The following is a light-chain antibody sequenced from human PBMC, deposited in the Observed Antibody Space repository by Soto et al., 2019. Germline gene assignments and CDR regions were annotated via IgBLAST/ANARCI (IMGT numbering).Light chain of an antibody. CDR2: GAS. J-gene: IGKJ1*01. CDR1: RSVNNNY. Sequence: EIVLTQSPGTLSLSPGERATLSCRASRSVNNNYLAWYQQKPGQAPRLVIFGASSRATGIPDRFIGSGSGTEFILTISRLEPDDFAVYYCQQYGSSGTFGQGTKVDIK. CDR3: QQYGSSGT. V-gene: IGKV3-20*01.